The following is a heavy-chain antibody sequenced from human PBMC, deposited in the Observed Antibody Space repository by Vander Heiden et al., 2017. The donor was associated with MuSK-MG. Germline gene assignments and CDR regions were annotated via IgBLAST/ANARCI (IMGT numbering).Heavy chain of an antibody. CDR3: ARDRVASGWYRGGDY. CDR2: ISNDGTNK. J-gene: IGHJ4*02. CDR1: VFTVSSYT. D-gene: IGHD6-19*01. Sequence: QVQLVESGGGVVQPGRSLRVSCAASVFTVSSYTIHWVRQAPGKGLEWVAVISNDGTNKYYVDSVKGRFTISRDNAKNTLYLQMNSLRAEDTAVYYCARDRVASGWYRGGDYWGQGTLVTVSS. V-gene: IGHV3-30*04.